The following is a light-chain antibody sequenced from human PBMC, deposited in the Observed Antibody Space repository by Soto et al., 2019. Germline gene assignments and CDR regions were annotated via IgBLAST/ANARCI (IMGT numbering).Light chain of an antibody. V-gene: IGKV3-20*01. CDR3: QQYNNWPPWT. CDR2: GAS. J-gene: IGKJ1*01. CDR1: HSESIGSNY. Sequence: ETVLTQSPGILSLSPGERATLSCRASHSESIGSNYVAWYQQKPGQSPRLLIYGASNRATAIPDRFIGTGSGTDFTLTITKLEPEDFAVYYCQQYNNWPPWTFGQGTKVEIK.